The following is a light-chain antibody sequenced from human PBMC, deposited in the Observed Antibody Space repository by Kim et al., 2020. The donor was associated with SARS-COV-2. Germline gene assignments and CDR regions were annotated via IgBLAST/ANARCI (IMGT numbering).Light chain of an antibody. J-gene: IGKJ4*01. CDR1: KSVSSSY. CDR3: KQYGSSPLT. Sequence: SPGESATLTCRDSKSVSSSYLAWYQQKPVQAARLLIYGASSRATGIQDRFSGSGSGTDFTLTISRLEPEDFAVYYCKQYGSSPLTFGGGTKVEIK. CDR2: GAS. V-gene: IGKV3-20*01.